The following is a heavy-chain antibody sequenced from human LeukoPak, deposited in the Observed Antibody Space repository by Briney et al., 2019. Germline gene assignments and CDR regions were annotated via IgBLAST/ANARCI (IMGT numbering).Heavy chain of an antibody. J-gene: IGHJ5*02. CDR2: INHSGST. V-gene: IGHV4-34*01. Sequence: SETLSLTCAVYGGSFSGYYWSWIRQPPGKGLEWIGEINHSGSTNYNPSLKSRVTISVDTSKNQFSLKLSSVTAADTAVYYCARGARVAYCSSTSCYRRFWFDPWGQGTLVTVSS. D-gene: IGHD2-2*01. CDR1: GGSFSGYY. CDR3: ARGARVAYCSSTSCYRRFWFDP.